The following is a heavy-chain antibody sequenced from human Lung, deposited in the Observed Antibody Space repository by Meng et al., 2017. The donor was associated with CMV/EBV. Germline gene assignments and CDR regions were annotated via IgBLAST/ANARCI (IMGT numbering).Heavy chain of an antibody. D-gene: IGHD3-3*01. CDR2: IYYSVST. V-gene: IGHV4-59*01. CDR1: GGSIRSYY. J-gene: IGHJ4*02. Sequence: SXTLSLXCTVSGGSIRSYYWSWIRQPPGKGLEWIGYIYYSVSTNYNPSLKSRVTISVDTSKNQFSLKLSSVTAADTAVYYCARDPAASIFGVVTNEGYFDYWXQGTLVTVSS. CDR3: ARDPAASIFGVVTNEGYFDY.